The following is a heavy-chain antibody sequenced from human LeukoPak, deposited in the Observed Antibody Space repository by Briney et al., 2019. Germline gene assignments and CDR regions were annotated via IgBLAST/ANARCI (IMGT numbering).Heavy chain of an antibody. V-gene: IGHV3-23*01. D-gene: IGHD3-10*01. Sequence: GGSLRLSCAASGFTFNTYGMSWVRQAPGKGLEWVSGISGSGGATYYADSVKGRFTISRDDPHNTLYLQMNSLRAEDTAVYFCARGGVDYYGSGTYYLMYYFDYWGQGALVTVSS. CDR1: GFTFNTYG. CDR3: ARGGVDYYGSGTYYLMYYFDY. CDR2: ISGSGGAT. J-gene: IGHJ4*02.